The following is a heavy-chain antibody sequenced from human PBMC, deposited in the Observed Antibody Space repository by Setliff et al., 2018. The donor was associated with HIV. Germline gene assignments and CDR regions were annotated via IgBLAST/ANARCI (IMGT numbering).Heavy chain of an antibody. CDR2: IYYSGST. J-gene: IGHJ6*03. Sequence: SETLSLTCTVSGGSISSSSYYWGWIRQPPGEGLEWIGSIYYSGSTYYNPSLKSRVTISVDTSKNQFSLKLSSVTAADTAVYYCAGDVGVSYYYYYYMDVWGKGTTVTVSS. V-gene: IGHV4-39*02. CDR1: GGSISSSSYY. D-gene: IGHD2-8*02. CDR3: AGDVGVSYYYYYYMDV.